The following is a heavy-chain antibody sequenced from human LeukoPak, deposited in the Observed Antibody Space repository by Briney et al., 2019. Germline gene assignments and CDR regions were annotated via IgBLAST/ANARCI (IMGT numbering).Heavy chain of an antibody. D-gene: IGHD6-6*01. CDR3: AREGSATARPFVSNDY. Sequence: GSLRLSCAAAGFTFGGFAMAWVRQAPGKGLEGVSAISGSGGSTYYADSVKGRFTISRDNSKNTLYLQMNSLRAEDTAVYYCAREGSATARPFVSNDYWGQGTLVTVSS. CDR1: GFTFGGFA. CDR2: ISGSGGST. V-gene: IGHV3-23*01. J-gene: IGHJ4*02.